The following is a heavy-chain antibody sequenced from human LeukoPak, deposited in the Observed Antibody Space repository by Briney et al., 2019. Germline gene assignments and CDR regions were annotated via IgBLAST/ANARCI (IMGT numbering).Heavy chain of an antibody. CDR2: FSGSGGRT. V-gene: IGHV3-23*01. Sequence: GGSLRLPCAASGFTFSTYAMSWVRQAPGKGLEWVSTFSGSGGRTLYADPVKGRFVISRDNSKNTLYLQMNSLRAEDTAVYYCAKVTSSYNYFDYWGQGAPVTVSS. J-gene: IGHJ4*02. CDR3: AKVTSSYNYFDY. D-gene: IGHD2-2*01. CDR1: GFTFSTYA.